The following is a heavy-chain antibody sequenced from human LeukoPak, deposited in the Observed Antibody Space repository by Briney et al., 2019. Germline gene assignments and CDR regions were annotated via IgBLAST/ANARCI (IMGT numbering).Heavy chain of an antibody. D-gene: IGHD6-13*01. CDR2: ITGSGGNT. CDR3: AKDTSTRWYSSTPLPGDY. CDR1: GFTFSSYA. Sequence: PGGPLRLSCAASGFTFSSYAMSWVRQAPGKGLEWVSGITGSGGNTYYADSVKGRFTISRDNSKNTLYLQMSSLRAEDTAIYYCAKDTSTRWYSSTPLPGDYWGQGTLVTVSS. J-gene: IGHJ4*02. V-gene: IGHV3-23*01.